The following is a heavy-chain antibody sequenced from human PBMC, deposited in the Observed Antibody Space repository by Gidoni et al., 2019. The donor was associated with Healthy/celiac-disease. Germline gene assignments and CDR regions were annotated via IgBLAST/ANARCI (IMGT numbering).Heavy chain of an antibody. Sequence: QVQLQESGPGLVTPSGTLSLPFAVSGGSISSSNWWSWVRQPPGKGLEWIGEIYHSGSTNYNPSLKSRVTISVDKSKNQFSLKLSSVTAADTAVYYCARAADSVSSSWYYFDYWGQGTLVTVSS. CDR2: IYHSGST. V-gene: IGHV4-4*02. CDR3: ARAADSVSSSWYYFDY. J-gene: IGHJ4*02. D-gene: IGHD6-13*01. CDR1: GGSISSSNW.